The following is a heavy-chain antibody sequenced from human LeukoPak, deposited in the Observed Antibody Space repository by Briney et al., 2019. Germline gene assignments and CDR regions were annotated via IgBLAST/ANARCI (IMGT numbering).Heavy chain of an antibody. CDR3: ARGRVEMATIDFDY. V-gene: IGHV4-38-2*02. CDR1: DYSISSSYY. CDR2: IYHSGST. D-gene: IGHD5-24*01. Sequence: SETLSLTCTVSDYSISSSYYWGWIRQPPGKGLEWIGNIYHSGSTYYNPSLKSRVTISIDTSKNQFSLKLSSVTAADTAMYYCARGRVEMATIDFDYWGQGTLVTVSS. J-gene: IGHJ4*02.